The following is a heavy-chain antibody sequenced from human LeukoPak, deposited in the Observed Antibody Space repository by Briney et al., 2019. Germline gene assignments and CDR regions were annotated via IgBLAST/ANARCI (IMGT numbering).Heavy chain of an antibody. Sequence: GGSLRLSCAASGFTFSSYAMSWVRQAPGKGLEWVSAISGSGGSTYYADSVKGRFTIFRDNSKNTLYLQMNSLRAEDTAVYYCAKSTAIAVAGDDYWGQGTLVTVSS. D-gene: IGHD6-19*01. CDR1: GFTFSSYA. V-gene: IGHV3-23*01. CDR2: ISGSGGST. CDR3: AKSTAIAVAGDDY. J-gene: IGHJ4*02.